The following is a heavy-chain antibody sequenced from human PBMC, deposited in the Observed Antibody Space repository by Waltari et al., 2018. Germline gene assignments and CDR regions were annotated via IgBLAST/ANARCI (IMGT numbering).Heavy chain of an antibody. CDR1: GFTFSSYW. CDR2: IHSDGGST. J-gene: IGHJ4*02. D-gene: IGHD2-2*01. V-gene: IGHV3-74*01. Sequence: EVQLVESGGGLVQPGGSLRLSCAASGFTFSSYWLHWVRQVPGKGLVWVSRIHSDGGSTNYADSVKGRFTISRDNAKNTLYLQMYSLRAEDTAVYYCASCSSTSCRGWGQGTLVTVSS. CDR3: ASCSSTSCRG.